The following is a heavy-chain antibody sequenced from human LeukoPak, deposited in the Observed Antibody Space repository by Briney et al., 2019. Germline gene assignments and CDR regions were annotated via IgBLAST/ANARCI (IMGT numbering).Heavy chain of an antibody. V-gene: IGHV3-30*04. Sequence: PGRSLRLSCATSGFTFHTHAMHWARQAPGKGRGWLAVTSYDGIDTYYADSVKGRFTISRDNSKDTVSLQMNSLRLADTAVYSCAKDSGYCSGGGCYYGYFQHWGQGTLVTVSS. D-gene: IGHD2-15*01. CDR3: AKDSGYCSGGGCYYGYFQH. J-gene: IGHJ1*01. CDR1: GFTFHTHA. CDR2: TSYDGIDT.